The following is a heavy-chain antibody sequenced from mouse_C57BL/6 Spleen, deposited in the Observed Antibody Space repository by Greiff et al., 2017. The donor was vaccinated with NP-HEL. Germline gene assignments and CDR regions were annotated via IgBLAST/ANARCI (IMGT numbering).Heavy chain of an antibody. D-gene: IGHD2-4*01. CDR2: INPSNGGT. J-gene: IGHJ2*01. CDR1: GYTFTSYW. V-gene: IGHV1-53*01. CDR3: ARSLYDYDEAGDY. Sequence: VQLQQPGTELVKPGASVKLSCKASGYTFTSYWMHWVKQRPGQSLEWIGNINPSNGGTNYNEKFKSKATLTVDKSSSTAYMQLSSLTSEDSAVYYCARSLYDYDEAGDYWGQGTTLTVSS.